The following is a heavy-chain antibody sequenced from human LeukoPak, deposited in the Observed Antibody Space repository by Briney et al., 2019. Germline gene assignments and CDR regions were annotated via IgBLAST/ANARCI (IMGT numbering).Heavy chain of an antibody. J-gene: IGHJ3*01. CDR1: GFIFNTYS. Sequence: GGSLRLSCAASGFIFNTYSMNWVRQAPGKGLEWVSCISSSGSDKYYADSAKGRFTISRDNAKNSLYLQMSSLRAEDTAVYYCARDLGRSGYYTIDAFDVWGLGTVVTVSS. CDR3: ARDLGRSGYYTIDAFDV. V-gene: IGHV3-21*01. CDR2: ISSSGSDK. D-gene: IGHD3-22*01.